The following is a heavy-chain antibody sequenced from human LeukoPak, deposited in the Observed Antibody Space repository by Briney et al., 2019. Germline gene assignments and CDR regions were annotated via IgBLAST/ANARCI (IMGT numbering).Heavy chain of an antibody. Sequence: SETLSLNCAVYGGSFSGYYWSWIRQPPGKGLEWIGEINHSGSTNYNPSLKSRVTISVDTSKNQFSLKLSSVTAADTAVYYCASGRYRGSLDYWGQGTLVTVSS. J-gene: IGHJ4*02. CDR3: ASGRYRGSLDY. V-gene: IGHV4-34*01. D-gene: IGHD3-16*02. CDR2: INHSGST. CDR1: GGSFSGYY.